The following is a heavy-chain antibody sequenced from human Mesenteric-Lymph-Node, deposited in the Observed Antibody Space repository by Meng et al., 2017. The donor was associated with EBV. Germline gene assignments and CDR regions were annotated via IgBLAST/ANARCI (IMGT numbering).Heavy chain of an antibody. J-gene: IGHJ4*02. CDR3: ARRLHYYGCLGS. CDR1: GGAISSDL. V-gene: IGHV4-39*01. CDR2: SGRS. D-gene: IGHD3-10*01. Sequence: QLQLPESGPGLVKPSDALSLTCSISGGAISSDLWGWIRQPPGKGLEWIGDSGRSNYNPSLKSRVTISVDTSKNQFSLKLSSVTAADTAVYYCARRLHYYGCLGSWSQGTLVTVSS.